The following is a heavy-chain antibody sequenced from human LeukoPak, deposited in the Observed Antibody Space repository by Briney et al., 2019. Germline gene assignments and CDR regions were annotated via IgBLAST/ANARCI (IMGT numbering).Heavy chain of an antibody. V-gene: IGHV1-18*01. CDR3: ARDQEGFDY. J-gene: IGHJ4*02. Sequence: GASVKVSCKASGYTFINYDIRWVRQAPGQGLEWMGWISAYNGNTNYAQKFQGRVTMTTDTSTSTAYMELRSLRSEDTAVYYCARDQEGFDYWGQGTLVTVSS. CDR2: ISAYNGNT. CDR1: GYTFINYD.